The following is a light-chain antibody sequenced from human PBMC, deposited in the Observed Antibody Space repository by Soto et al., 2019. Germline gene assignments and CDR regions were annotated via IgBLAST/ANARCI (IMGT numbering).Light chain of an antibody. J-gene: IGLJ2*01. CDR2: EAA. CDR3: TSYTSTSTLV. V-gene: IGLV2-14*01. CDR1: SNDIGANDY. Sequence: QSALTQPASVSGSPGQSITISCTGTSNDIGANDYVSWYQHHPGQAPKILIYEAANRPSGVSHRFSGSKSGNTASLTISGLQAGDEADYFCTSYTSTSTLVFGGGTKLTVL.